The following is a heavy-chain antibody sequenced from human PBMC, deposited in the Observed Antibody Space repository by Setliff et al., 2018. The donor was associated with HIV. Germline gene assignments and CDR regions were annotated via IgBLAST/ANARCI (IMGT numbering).Heavy chain of an antibody. CDR3: ARDFGGYCSSMSCPGLFDP. J-gene: IGHJ5*02. CDR2: IIPISGTV. D-gene: IGHD2-2*01. Sequence: GASVKVSCKASGGTFSSYAISWVRQAPGQGLEWMGVIIPISGTVNYAQKFWGRVTITTHESTSTAYMELSSLRSEDTAVYYCARDFGGYCSSMSCPGLFDPWGQGTLVTVSS. CDR1: GGTFSSYA. V-gene: IGHV1-69*05.